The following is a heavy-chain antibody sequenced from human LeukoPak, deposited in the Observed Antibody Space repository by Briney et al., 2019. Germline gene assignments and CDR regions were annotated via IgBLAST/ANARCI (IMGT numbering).Heavy chain of an antibody. J-gene: IGHJ4*02. CDR2: ISYDGSNK. CDR3: ARGPKRYYFDY. Sequence: GGSLRLSCAASGFTFSSYAMHWVRQAPGKGLEWVAVISYDGSNKYYADSVKGRFTISRDNSKNTLYLQMNSLRAEDTAVYYCARGPKRYYFDYWGQGTLVTVSS. V-gene: IGHV3-30-3*01. CDR1: GFTFSSYA.